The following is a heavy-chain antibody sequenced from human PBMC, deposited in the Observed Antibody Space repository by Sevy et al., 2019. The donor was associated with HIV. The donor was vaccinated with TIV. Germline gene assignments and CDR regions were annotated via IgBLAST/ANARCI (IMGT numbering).Heavy chain of an antibody. CDR3: TRGDPIVPPAGYYYHMDV. CDR1: GFTFDSYW. CDR2: INSDGSST. V-gene: IGHV3-74*01. D-gene: IGHD1-26*01. Sequence: GALRLSCVASGFTFDSYWMHWVRQAPGKGLVWVSRINSDGSSTPYADSVKGRFTISRDNAKNTLYLQLNRLGAEDTAVYYCTRGDPIVPPAGYYYHMDVWGKGTTVTVSS. J-gene: IGHJ6*03.